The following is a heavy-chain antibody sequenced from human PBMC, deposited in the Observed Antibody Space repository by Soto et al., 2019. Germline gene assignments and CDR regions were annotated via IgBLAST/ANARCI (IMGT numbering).Heavy chain of an antibody. CDR3: ARDRLMATAGTARHYFCLDV. V-gene: IGHV4-31*03. Sequence: SETLSLTCTVSGGSIRSGGYYWSWVRQNPRRGLEWIGNIYYSGNTYYNPSLKSRLTISVDTSKNQFSLNLSSVTAADRGVYYCARDRLMATAGTARHYFCLDVWGQGTTFTVSS. CDR2: IYYSGNT. D-gene: IGHD5-18*01. CDR1: GGSIRSGGYY. J-gene: IGHJ6*02.